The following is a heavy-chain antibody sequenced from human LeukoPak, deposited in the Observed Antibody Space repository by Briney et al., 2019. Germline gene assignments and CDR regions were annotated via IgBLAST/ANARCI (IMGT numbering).Heavy chain of an antibody. CDR2: IRYDGSNK. V-gene: IGHV3-30*02. CDR1: GFTFSSYG. Sequence: GGSLRLSCAASGFTFSSYGMHWVRQAPGKGLEWVAFIRYDGSNKYYGDSVKGRFTISRDNAKNTLYLQMNSLRAEDTAVYYCVRDMGYYDKVWGQGTLVTVSS. J-gene: IGHJ4*02. CDR3: VRDMGYYDKV. D-gene: IGHD3-22*01.